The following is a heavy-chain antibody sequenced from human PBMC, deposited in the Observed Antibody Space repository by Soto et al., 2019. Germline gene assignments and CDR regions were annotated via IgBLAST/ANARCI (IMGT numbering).Heavy chain of an antibody. CDR1: GCTFSSYA. V-gene: IGHV3-23*01. CDR3: AKATSDYGALNWFDP. J-gene: IGHJ5*02. D-gene: IGHD4-17*01. Sequence: WGSLRLSCAASGCTFSSYAMSRVRQAPGKGLEWVSAISGSGGSTYYADSVKGRFTISRDNSKNTLYLQMNSLRAEDTAVYYCAKATSDYGALNWFDPWGQGTLVTVSS. CDR2: ISGSGGST.